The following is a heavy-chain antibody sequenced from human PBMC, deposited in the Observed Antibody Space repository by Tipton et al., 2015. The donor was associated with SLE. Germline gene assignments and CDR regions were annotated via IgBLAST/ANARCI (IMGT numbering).Heavy chain of an antibody. CDR3: ARGTGGLFDP. CDR2: IYYSGST. CDR1: GGSISSYY. V-gene: IGHV4-59*12. D-gene: IGHD1-14*01. J-gene: IGHJ5*02. Sequence: LRLSCTVSGGSISSYYWSWIRQPPGKGLEWIGYIYYSGSTNYNPSLKSRVTISVDTSKNQFSLKLSSVTAADTAVYYCARGTGGLFDPWGQGTLVTVSS.